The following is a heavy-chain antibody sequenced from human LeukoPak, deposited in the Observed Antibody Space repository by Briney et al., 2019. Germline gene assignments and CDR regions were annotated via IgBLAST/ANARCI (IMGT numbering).Heavy chain of an antibody. CDR1: GYSISSGYY. Sequence: SETLSLTCTVSGYSISSGYYWGWIRQPPGKGLEWIGSIYHSGSTYYNPSLKSRVTISVDTSKNQFSLKLSSVTAADTAVYYCARQWYYDSSGGGRGAFDIWGQGTTVTVSS. V-gene: IGHV4-38-2*02. CDR3: ARQWYYDSSGGGRGAFDI. D-gene: IGHD3-22*01. CDR2: IYHSGST. J-gene: IGHJ3*02.